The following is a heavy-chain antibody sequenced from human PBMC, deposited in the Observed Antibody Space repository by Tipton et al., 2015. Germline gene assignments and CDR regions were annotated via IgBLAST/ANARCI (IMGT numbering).Heavy chain of an antibody. CDR3: AKTHGAYDWYLDH. D-gene: IGHD5-12*01. V-gene: IGHV4-61*01. CDR2: IYSSATT. CDR1: GGSVSSGSYY. Sequence: TLSLTCTVSGGSVSSGSYYWSWIRQPPGKGLEWIGYIYSSATTSYSSALRSRVTISVDTSKNQFSLNLRSVTAADTAVYFCAKTHGAYDWYLDHWGQGTLVTVSS. J-gene: IGHJ4*02.